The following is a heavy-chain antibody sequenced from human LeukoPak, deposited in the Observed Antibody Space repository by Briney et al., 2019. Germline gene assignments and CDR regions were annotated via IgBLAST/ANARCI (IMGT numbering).Heavy chain of an antibody. CDR3: ARDSDSTPPL. V-gene: IGHV4-59*01. Sequence: SETLSLTCIVSGGSISSYYWSWIWQPPGKGLEWIGYIYYSGSTNYNPSLKSRVTISVDTSKNQFSLKLSSVTAADTAVYYCARDSDSTPPLWGQGTLVTVSS. J-gene: IGHJ4*02. D-gene: IGHD5-18*01. CDR2: IYYSGST. CDR1: GGSISSYY.